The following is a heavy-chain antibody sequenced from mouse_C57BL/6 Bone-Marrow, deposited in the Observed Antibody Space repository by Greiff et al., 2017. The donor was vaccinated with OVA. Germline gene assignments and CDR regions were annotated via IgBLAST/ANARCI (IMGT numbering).Heavy chain of an antibody. J-gene: IGHJ2*01. CDR1: GFTFSSYG. D-gene: IGHD4-1*01. V-gene: IGHV5-6*02. CDR2: ISSGGSYT. Sequence: VKLVESGGDLVKPGGSLKLSCAASGFTFSSYGMSWVRQTPDKRLEWVATISSGGSYTYYPDSVKGRFTISRDNAKNTLYLQMSSLKSEDTAMYYCARLEMGRGDYWGQGTTLTVSS. CDR3: ARLEMGRGDY.